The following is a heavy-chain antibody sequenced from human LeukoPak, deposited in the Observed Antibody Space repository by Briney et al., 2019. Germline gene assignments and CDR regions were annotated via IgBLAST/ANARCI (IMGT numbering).Heavy chain of an antibody. D-gene: IGHD3-3*01. CDR3: ARASGYYDFWSGAAIDY. CDR1: GYTFTSYG. Sequence: ASVKVSCKASGYTFTSYGISWVRQAPGQGLEWMGWISAYNGNTNYAQKLQGRVTMTTDTSTSTAYMELRSLRSDDTAVYYCARASGYYDFWSGAAIDYWGQETLVTVSS. CDR2: ISAYNGNT. J-gene: IGHJ4*02. V-gene: IGHV1-18*01.